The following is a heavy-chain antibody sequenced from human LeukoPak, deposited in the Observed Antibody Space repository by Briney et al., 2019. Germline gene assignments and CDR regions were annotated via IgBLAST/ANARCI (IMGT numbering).Heavy chain of an antibody. D-gene: IGHD6-13*01. CDR1: GFTFSSYE. CDR3: ARDSSSWYGVDY. J-gene: IGHJ4*02. CDR2: ISSSGSTI. V-gene: IGHV3-48*03. Sequence: PGGSLRLSCAASGFTFSSYEMNWVRQAPGKGLEWVSYISSSGSTIYYADSVKGRFTISRDNAKNSLYLQMNSLRAEDTAVYYCARDSSSWYGVDYWGQGTLVTVSS.